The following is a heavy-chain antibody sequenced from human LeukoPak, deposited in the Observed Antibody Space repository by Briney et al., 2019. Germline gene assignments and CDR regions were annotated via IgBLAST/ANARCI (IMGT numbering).Heavy chain of an antibody. D-gene: IGHD3-3*01. CDR2: ISWNSGSI. J-gene: IGHJ3*02. V-gene: IGHV3-9*01. CDR1: GFTFDDYA. CDR3: AKGSDFWSGSI. Sequence: GRSLSLSCAASGFTFDDYAMHWVRQAPGKGLEWVSGISWNSGSIGYADSVKGRFTISRDNAKNSLYLQMNSLRAEDTALYYCAKGSDFWSGSIWGQGTMVTVSS.